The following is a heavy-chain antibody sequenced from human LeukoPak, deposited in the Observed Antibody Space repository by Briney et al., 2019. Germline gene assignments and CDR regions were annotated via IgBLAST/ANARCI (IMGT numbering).Heavy chain of an antibody. CDR1: GFTFSSYS. J-gene: IGHJ4*02. D-gene: IGHD3-22*01. Sequence: GGSLRLSCAASGFTFSSYSMNWVRQAPGKGLEWVSYLSSSSSTIYYADSVKGRFTISRDIAKNSLYLQMNSLRAEDTAVYYCARDANHYYDSSGYCDYWGQGTLVTVSS. CDR3: ARDANHYYDSSGYCDY. CDR2: LSSSSSTI. V-gene: IGHV3-48*01.